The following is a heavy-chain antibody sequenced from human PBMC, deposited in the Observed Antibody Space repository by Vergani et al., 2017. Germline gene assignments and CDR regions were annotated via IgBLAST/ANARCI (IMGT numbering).Heavy chain of an antibody. V-gene: IGHV4-39*01. D-gene: IGHD6-19*01. CDR3: ARHSTVEWLVKLGWIDP. CDR2: IYYSGIT. Sequence: QLQLQESGPGLVKPSATLSLTCSVSGASIRSSNYYWGWIRQPPGKGLEWIASIYYSGITYYNPSLKSRVTISVDTSKNQFSLKLSSVTAADTAVDFCARHSTVEWLVKLGWIDPWGQGILVTVSS. CDR1: GASIRSSNYY. J-gene: IGHJ5*02.